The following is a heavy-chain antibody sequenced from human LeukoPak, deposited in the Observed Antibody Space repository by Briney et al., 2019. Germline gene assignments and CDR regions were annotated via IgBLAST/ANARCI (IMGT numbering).Heavy chain of an antibody. D-gene: IGHD5-12*01. CDR3: AGIKRGYSGRSPNPRWLPRGQYFQH. V-gene: IGHV4-34*01. J-gene: IGHJ1*01. CDR1: GGSFSGYY. Sequence: SETLSLTCAVYGGSFSGYYWSWIRQPPGKGLEWIGEINHSGSTNYNPSLKSRVTISVDTSKNQFSLKLSSVTAADTAVYYCAGIKRGYSGRSPNPRWLPRGQYFQHWGQGTLVTVSS. CDR2: INHSGST.